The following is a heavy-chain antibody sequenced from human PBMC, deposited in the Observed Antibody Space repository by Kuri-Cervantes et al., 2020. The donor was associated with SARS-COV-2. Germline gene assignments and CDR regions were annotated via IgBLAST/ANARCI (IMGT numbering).Heavy chain of an antibody. CDR2: IYTSGTT. D-gene: IGHD6-6*01. CDR3: ARALFRSSYYFDY. J-gene: IGHJ4*02. CDR1: GDSMSSDSYC. V-gene: IGHV4-61*02. Sequence: SVTLWLNCIATGDSMSSDSYCWSWIRQPAGKGLEWIGRIYTSGTTDYNPSLKSRVNISVDTSKNQFSLKLSSVTAADTAVYSCARALFRSSYYFDYRGPGTLVTVSS.